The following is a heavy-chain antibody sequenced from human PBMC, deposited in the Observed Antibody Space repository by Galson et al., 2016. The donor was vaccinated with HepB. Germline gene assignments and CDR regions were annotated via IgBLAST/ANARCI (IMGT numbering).Heavy chain of an antibody. CDR3: ATRGGPAAPQPRAFDC. D-gene: IGHD6-13*01. Sequence: SLRLSCAASEFTFSSYAMTWVRQAPGKGLEWVSVISANAGGTFYADSVRGRFTISRDNSKNTLYLQMNSLRAEDTAVYYCATRGGPAAPQPRAFDCWGQGALVTVSS. V-gene: IGHV3-23*01. CDR2: ISANAGGT. J-gene: IGHJ4*02. CDR1: EFTFSSYA.